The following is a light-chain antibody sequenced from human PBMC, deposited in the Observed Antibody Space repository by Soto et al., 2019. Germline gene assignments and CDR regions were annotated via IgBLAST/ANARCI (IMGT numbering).Light chain of an antibody. J-gene: IGKJ1*01. CDR3: QQYKESPRT. CDR1: QSVSSN. Sequence: EIVMTQSPATLSVSPGERATLSCRASQSVSSNLAWYQQKPGQAPRLLIYGASPRASTIPDRFSGSGSGTDFTLTISSLQSEDFAVYYCQQYKESPRTFGQGTRVEFK. V-gene: IGKV3-15*01. CDR2: GAS.